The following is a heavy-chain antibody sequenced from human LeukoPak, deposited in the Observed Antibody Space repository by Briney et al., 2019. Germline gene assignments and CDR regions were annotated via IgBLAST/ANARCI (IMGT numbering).Heavy chain of an antibody. Sequence: AGGSLRLSCAASGFTFSDYYMSWIRQAPGKGLEWVSAISGSGGSTYYADSVKGRFTISRDNSKNTLYLQMNSLRAEDTAVYYCASGDWGHYFDYWGQGTLVTVSS. CDR1: GFTFSDYY. J-gene: IGHJ4*02. V-gene: IGHV3-23*01. CDR3: ASGDWGHYFDY. CDR2: ISGSGGST. D-gene: IGHD7-27*01.